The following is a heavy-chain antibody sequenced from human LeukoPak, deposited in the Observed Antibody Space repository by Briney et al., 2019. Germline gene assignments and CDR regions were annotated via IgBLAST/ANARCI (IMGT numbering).Heavy chain of an antibody. D-gene: IGHD5-18*01. CDR2: IYYSGST. CDR1: GGSISSYY. CDR3: ARVAGIQLWLDY. V-gene: IGHV4-59*01. J-gene: IGHJ4*02. Sequence: SETLSLTCTVSGGSISSYYWSWIRQPPGKGLEWIGYIYYSGSTNYNPSLKSRVTISVDTSKNQFSLKLSSVTAADTAVYYCARVAGIQLWLDYWGQGTLVTVSS.